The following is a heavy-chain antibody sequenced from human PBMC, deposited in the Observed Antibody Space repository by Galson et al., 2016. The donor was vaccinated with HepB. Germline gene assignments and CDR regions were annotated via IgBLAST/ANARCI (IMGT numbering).Heavy chain of an antibody. V-gene: IGHV3-23*01. Sequence: SLRLSCAASGFTFSTYAMTWVRQAPGKGLEWVSVITDSGDDTHHADSVKGRFIMSRDNSKNTVYLQMNNLRDEETAIYFCARGTKRFCSGSNCYPLDHWGQGTLVTVSS. J-gene: IGHJ4*02. D-gene: IGHD2-15*01. CDR3: ARGTKRFCSGSNCYPLDH. CDR2: ITDSGDDT. CDR1: GFTFSTYA.